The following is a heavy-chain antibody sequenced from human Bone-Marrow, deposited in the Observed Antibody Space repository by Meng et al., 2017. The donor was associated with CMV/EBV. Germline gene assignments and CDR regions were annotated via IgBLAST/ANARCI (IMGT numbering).Heavy chain of an antibody. D-gene: IGHD6-6*01. J-gene: IGHJ6*02. Sequence: GESLKISCKGSGYSFNNYWIAWVRQMPGKGLEWMGIIYPGDSDPRYSPSFQGQVTISADKSISTSYLQWSSLQASDTAIYYCASPSSPAYYYGMEVWGQGTTVTVSS. CDR3: ASPSSPAYYYGMEV. CDR2: IYPGDSDP. CDR1: GYSFNNYW. V-gene: IGHV5-51*01.